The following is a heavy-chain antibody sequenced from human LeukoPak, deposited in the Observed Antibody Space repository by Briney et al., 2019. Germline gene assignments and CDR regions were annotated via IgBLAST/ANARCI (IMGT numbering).Heavy chain of an antibody. CDR2: INPSGGST. CDR1: GFTFSSYG. CDR3: ASTGIAVAGNFDY. Sequence: GRSLRLSCAASGFTFSSYGMHWVRQAPGQGLEWMGIINPSGGSTSYAQKFQGRVTMTRDTSTSTVYMELSSLRSEDTAVYYCASTGIAVAGNFDYWGQGTLVTVSS. J-gene: IGHJ4*02. V-gene: IGHV1-46*01. D-gene: IGHD6-19*01.